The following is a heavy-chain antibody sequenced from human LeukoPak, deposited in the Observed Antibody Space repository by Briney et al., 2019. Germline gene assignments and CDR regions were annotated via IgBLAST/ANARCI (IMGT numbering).Heavy chain of an antibody. CDR1: GGSVSSSGYY. J-gene: IGHJ4*02. CDR2: IFYSGST. V-gene: IGHV4-39*01. D-gene: IGHD3-9*01. CDR3: AREYYDVLTGYYIDY. Sequence: TSETLSLTCTVSGGSVSSSGYYWGWIRQPPGKGLEWIGSIFYSGSTYYNPSLKSRVTISVDTSKNQFSLKLSSVTAADTAVYYCAREYYDVLTGYYIDYWGQGTLVTVSS.